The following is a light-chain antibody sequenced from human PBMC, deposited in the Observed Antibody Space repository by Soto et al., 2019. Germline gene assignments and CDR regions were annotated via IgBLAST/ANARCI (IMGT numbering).Light chain of an antibody. CDR3: SSYTSSTTLGV. V-gene: IGLV2-14*01. J-gene: IGLJ3*02. Sequence: QSALTQPASVSGSPGQSITISCTGTNSDVGGYDYVSWYQQHPGKAPKLMIYEDSHRPSGVSNRFSGSRSGNMASLTISGLQAEDEADYYCSSYTSSTTLGVFGGGTKLTVL. CDR1: NSDVGGYDY. CDR2: EDS.